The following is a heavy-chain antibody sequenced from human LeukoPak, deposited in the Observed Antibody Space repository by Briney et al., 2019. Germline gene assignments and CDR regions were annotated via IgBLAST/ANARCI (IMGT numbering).Heavy chain of an antibody. D-gene: IGHD3-9*01. J-gene: IGHJ1*01. V-gene: IGHV1-69*04. CDR2: IIPILGIA. CDR3: ARWADWDEYFQH. CDR1: GGTFSSSA. Sequence: SVMVSCKASGGTFSSSAISWVRQAPGQGLEWMGRIIPILGIANYAQKFQGRVTITADKSTSTAYMELSSLRSEDTAVYYCARWADWDEYFQHWGQGTLVTVSS.